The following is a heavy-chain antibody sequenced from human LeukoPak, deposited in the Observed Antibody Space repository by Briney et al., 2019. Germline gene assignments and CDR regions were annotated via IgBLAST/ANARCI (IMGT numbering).Heavy chain of an antibody. D-gene: IGHD2-21*01. CDR2: INPNSGGT. CDR1: GYTFTGYY. V-gene: IGHV1-2*02. Sequence: ASVKVSCKASGYTFTGYYMHWVRQAPGQGLEWMGWINPNSGGTNYAQKVQGRVTMTRDTSISTAYMELSRLRSCDTAVYYCARGQYGGGDCYFVSWGQGTLVTVSS. J-gene: IGHJ5*02. CDR3: ARGQYGGGDCYFVS.